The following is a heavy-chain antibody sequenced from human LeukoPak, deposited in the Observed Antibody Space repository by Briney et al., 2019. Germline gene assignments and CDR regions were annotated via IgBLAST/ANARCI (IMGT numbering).Heavy chain of an antibody. CDR1: GFTFSSYG. CDR3: AKDRITYYYDSSSYTFDY. CDR2: IRYDGSNK. J-gene: IGHJ4*02. Sequence: GGSLRLSCAASGFTFSSYGMHWVRQAPGKRLEWVAFIRYDGSNKYYADSVKGRFTISRDNSKNTLYLQMNSLRAEDTAVYYCAKDRITYYYDSSSYTFDYWGQGTQVTVSS. D-gene: IGHD3-22*01. V-gene: IGHV3-30*02.